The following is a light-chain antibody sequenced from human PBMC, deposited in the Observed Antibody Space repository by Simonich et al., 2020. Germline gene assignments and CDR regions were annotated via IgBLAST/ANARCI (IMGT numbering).Light chain of an antibody. CDR3: MQSIQLLYT. CDR1: QSLLHSDGKTY. V-gene: IGKV2D-29*02. Sequence: DIVMTQTPLSLSVTPGQPASISCKSIQSLLHSDGKTYLYWYLQKPGQSPQLLIYEGSNRFSGVPDRFSGSGSGTDFTLKISRVEAEDVGVYYCMQSIQLLYTFGQGTKLEIK. CDR2: EGS. J-gene: IGKJ2*01.